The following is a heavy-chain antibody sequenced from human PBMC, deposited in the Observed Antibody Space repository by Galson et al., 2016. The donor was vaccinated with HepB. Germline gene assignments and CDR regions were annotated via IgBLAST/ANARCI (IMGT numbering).Heavy chain of an antibody. CDR2: INRDGSST. V-gene: IGHV3-74*01. Sequence: SLRLSCAASGFTFSSYWMHWVRQAPGKGLVWVSRINRDGSSTIYADSVKGRFTISRDNAKNTLYLQMNSLRAEDTAVYYCVRDRATYDSSGYWFDYWGQGALVTVSS. CDR3: VRDRATYDSSGYWFDY. D-gene: IGHD3-22*01. J-gene: IGHJ4*02. CDR1: GFTFSSYW.